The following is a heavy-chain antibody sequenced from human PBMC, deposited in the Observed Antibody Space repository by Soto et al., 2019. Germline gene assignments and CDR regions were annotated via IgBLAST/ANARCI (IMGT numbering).Heavy chain of an antibody. CDR3: AKTTDGWFSAFEI. D-gene: IGHD6-19*01. CDR1: GGTFSSYA. Sequence: SVKVSCKASGGTFSSYAISWVRQAPGQGLEWMGGIIPIFGTANYAQKFQGRVTITADESTSTAYMELSSLRSEDTAVYYCAKTTDGWFSAFEIWGQGTMVTVSS. CDR2: IIPIFGTA. V-gene: IGHV1-69*13. J-gene: IGHJ3*02.